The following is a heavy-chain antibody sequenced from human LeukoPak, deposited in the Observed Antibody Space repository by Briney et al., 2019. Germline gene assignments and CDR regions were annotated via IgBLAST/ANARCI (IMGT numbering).Heavy chain of an antibody. Sequence: SETLSLTCAVSGYSISSGYYWGWIRQSPGKGVEWIGSIYHSGSTYYNPSLKSRVTISVDTSKNQFSLKLTSVTAADMAVYYCARQDGYSSSWYNYWGQGILVTVSS. CDR2: IYHSGST. J-gene: IGHJ4*02. CDR3: ARQDGYSSSWYNY. V-gene: IGHV4-38-2*01. CDR1: GYSISSGYY. D-gene: IGHD6-13*01.